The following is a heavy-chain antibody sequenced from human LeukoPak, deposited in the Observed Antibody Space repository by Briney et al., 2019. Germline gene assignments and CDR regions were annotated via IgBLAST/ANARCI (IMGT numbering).Heavy chain of an antibody. J-gene: IGHJ5*02. Sequence: GASVKVSCKASGYTLTAYYIYWVRQAPGQGLEWMGRINPNSGGTDYAQNFQDRVTMTRDASISTAYMELSRLRSDDTAVYYCARGYCSGGTCYLVENWLDPWGQGTLVTVSS. D-gene: IGHD2-15*01. CDR2: INPNSGGT. V-gene: IGHV1-2*06. CDR3: ARGYCSGGTCYLVENWLDP. CDR1: GYTLTAYY.